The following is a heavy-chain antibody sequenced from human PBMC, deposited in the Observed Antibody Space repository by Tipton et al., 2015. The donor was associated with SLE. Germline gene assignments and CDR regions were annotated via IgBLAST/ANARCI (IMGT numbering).Heavy chain of an antibody. D-gene: IGHD3-3*01. CDR2: IKQDGSEK. Sequence: SLRLSCAASGFTFSSYWMSWVRQAPGKGLEWVANIKQDGSEKYYVDSVKGRFTISRDNAKNSLYLQMNSLRAEDTAVYYCARVETYYDFWSGYAYYYYGMDVWGQGTTVTVSS. CDR3: ARVETYYDFWSGYAYYYYGMDV. V-gene: IGHV3-7*01. CDR1: GFTFSSYW. J-gene: IGHJ6*02.